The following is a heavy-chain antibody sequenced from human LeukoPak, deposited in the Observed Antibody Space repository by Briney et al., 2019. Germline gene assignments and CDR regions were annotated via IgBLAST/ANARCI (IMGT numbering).Heavy chain of an antibody. CDR2: INHSGST. J-gene: IGHJ4*02. CDR3: ARGCSGGSCYPAHFDY. Sequence: PSETLPLTCAVYGGSFSGYYWSWIRQPPGKGLERIGEINHSGSTNYNPSLKSRVTISVDTSKNQFSLKLSSVTAADTAVYYCARGCSGGSCYPAHFDYWGQGTLVTVSS. V-gene: IGHV4-34*01. CDR1: GGSFSGYY. D-gene: IGHD2-15*01.